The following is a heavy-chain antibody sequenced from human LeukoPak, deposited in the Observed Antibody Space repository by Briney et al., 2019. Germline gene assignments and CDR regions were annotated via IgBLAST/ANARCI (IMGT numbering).Heavy chain of an antibody. V-gene: IGHV3-7*01. CDR1: GFTFSSDW. J-gene: IGHJ4*02. Sequence: GGSLRLSCAASGFTFSSDWMSWVRQAPGKGLEWVANINQDGRDKSYVDSVRGRFTISKDNARNSLYLQMNSLRAEDTAMYYCAGGAGYWGQGTLVTVSS. CDR3: AGGAGY. CDR2: INQDGRDK.